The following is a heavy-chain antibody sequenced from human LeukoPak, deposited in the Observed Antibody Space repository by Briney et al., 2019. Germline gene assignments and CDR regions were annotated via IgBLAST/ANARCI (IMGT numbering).Heavy chain of an antibody. CDR3: AKDPYYYDSSGSSARGWFDP. CDR2: ISGSGSYT. Sequence: GGSLRLYCAASGFTVSDYSMSWVRQAPGKGLEWVSAISGSGSYTDYADSVKGRFTISRDNSKNTLYLQMNSLRAEDTAVYYCAKDPYYYDSSGSSARGWFDPWGQGTLVTVSS. V-gene: IGHV3-23*01. CDR1: GFTVSDYS. D-gene: IGHD3-22*01. J-gene: IGHJ5*02.